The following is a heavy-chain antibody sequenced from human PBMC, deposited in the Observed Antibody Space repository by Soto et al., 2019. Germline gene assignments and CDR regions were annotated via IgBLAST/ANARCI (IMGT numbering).Heavy chain of an antibody. CDR2: ISWNSGRI. J-gene: IGHJ6*02. V-gene: IGHV3-9*01. CDR3: TKARLWGGDGYNSYYYNAMDV. CDR1: GFTFDDYA. D-gene: IGHD3-16*01. Sequence: EMQLVESGGGLVQPGMSLRLSCAASGFTFDDYAMYWVRQVPGKGLEWGSGISWNSGRIGYVDAVKGRFTISRDNAKTSLYLQMTSLRPEDTALYYCTKARLWGGDGYNSYYYNAMDVWGQGTTVTVSS.